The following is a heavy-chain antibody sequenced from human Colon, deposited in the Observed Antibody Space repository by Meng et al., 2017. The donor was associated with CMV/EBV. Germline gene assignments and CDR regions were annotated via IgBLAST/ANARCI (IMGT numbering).Heavy chain of an antibody. CDR1: GYTCTDNY. Sequence: QLGPEGKKPGAPVKAPCKASGYTCTDNYMPWVRQAPGQGLEWMGWINPNSGGTNYAQKFQGRVTMTRDTSISTAYMELSRLRSDDTAVYYCARGKNYYDSSGYRKGLDYWGQGTLVTVSS. D-gene: IGHD3-22*01. CDR2: INPNSGGT. V-gene: IGHV1-2*02. CDR3: ARGKNYYDSSGYRKGLDY. J-gene: IGHJ4*02.